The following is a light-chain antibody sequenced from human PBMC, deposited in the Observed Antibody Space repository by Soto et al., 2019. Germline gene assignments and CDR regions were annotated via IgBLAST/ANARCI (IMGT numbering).Light chain of an antibody. V-gene: IGKV1-39*01. CDR3: QQSYSTLFT. J-gene: IGKJ3*01. CDR2: AAS. Sequence: DIQMTQSPSSLSASVGDRVTITCRASQTIIRYLNWDQQKPGRAPNLLIYAASSLQSGVPSRFSGSGSGTEFTLTISSLQPEDFATYYCQQSYSTLFTFGPGTKVEIK. CDR1: QTIIRY.